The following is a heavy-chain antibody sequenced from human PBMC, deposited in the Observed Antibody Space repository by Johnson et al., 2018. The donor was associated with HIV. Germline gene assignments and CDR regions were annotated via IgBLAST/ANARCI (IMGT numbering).Heavy chain of an antibody. J-gene: IGHJ3*02. CDR1: GFTFSSYA. V-gene: IGHV3-66*02. Sequence: VQLVESGGGVVQPGRSLRLSCAASGFTFSSYAMSWVRQAPGKGLEWVSVIYSGGSTYYADSVKGRFTISRDNSKNTLYLQMNSLRAEDTAVYYCARDGSGSFDAFDIWGQGTMVTVSS. D-gene: IGHD1-26*01. CDR3: ARDGSGSFDAFDI. CDR2: IYSGGST.